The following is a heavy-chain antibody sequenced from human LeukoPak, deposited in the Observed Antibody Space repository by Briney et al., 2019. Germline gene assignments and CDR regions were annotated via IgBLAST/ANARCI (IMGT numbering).Heavy chain of an antibody. J-gene: IGHJ6*03. D-gene: IGHD5-12*01. V-gene: IGHV4-39*07. CDR1: GGSISSSSYY. Sequence: SETLSLTCTVSGGSISSSSYYWGWIRQPPGKGLEWIGTIYYSGSTYCNPSLKSRVTISVDTSKNRFSLKLSSVTAADTAVYYCARVSSVWIKDYYYYMDVWGKGTTVTVSS. CDR3: ARVSSVWIKDYYYYMDV. CDR2: IYYSGST.